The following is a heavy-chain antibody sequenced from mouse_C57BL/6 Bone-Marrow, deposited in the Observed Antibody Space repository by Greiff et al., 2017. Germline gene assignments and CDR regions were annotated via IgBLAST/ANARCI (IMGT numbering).Heavy chain of an antibody. V-gene: IGHV5-6*01. J-gene: IGHJ3*01. CDR2: ISSGGSYT. CDR1: GFTFSSYG. Sequence: EVKLMESGGDLVKPGGSLKLSCAASGFTFSSYGMSWVRQTPDKRLEWVATISSGGSYTYYPDSVKGRFTISRDNAKNTLYLQMSSLKSEDTAIYYCARSPYYYGSSPAYWGQGTLVTVSA. D-gene: IGHD1-1*01. CDR3: ARSPYYYGSSPAY.